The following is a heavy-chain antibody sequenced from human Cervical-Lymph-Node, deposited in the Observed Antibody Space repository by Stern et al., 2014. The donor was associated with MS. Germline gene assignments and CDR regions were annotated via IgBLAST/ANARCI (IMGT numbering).Heavy chain of an antibody. Sequence: QLVESGPEVKKPGTSVKVSCKASGFTFTSSAVQWVRQARGQRLEWIGWIVVDSGNTNYAQKFQERVTITRDMSTSTAYMELSSLRSEDTAVYYCAADRADTAMAFDYWGQGTLVTVSS. CDR1: GFTFTSSA. CDR3: AADRADTAMAFDY. V-gene: IGHV1-58*01. D-gene: IGHD5-18*01. CDR2: IVVDSGNT. J-gene: IGHJ4*02.